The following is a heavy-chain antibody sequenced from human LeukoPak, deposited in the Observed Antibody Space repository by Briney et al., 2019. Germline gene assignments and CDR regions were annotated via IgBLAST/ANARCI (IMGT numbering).Heavy chain of an antibody. CDR1: GFTFSSYG. D-gene: IGHD6-19*01. J-gene: IGHJ4*02. CDR2: VSPSSSSI. V-gene: IGHV3-48*01. CDR3: AREHTPYGSGCTAAY. Sequence: PGGSLRLXCAASGFTFSSYGMNWVRQAPGTGLEWVSYVSPSSSSIYYADSVKGRFTISRDNAKNSLYLQMNSLRAEDTAVYYCAREHTPYGSGCTAAYWGQGTLVTVSS.